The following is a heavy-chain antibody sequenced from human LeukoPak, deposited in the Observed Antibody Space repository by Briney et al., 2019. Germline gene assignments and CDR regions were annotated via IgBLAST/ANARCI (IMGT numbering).Heavy chain of an antibody. CDR1: GGSISSSGYF. CDR3: ARDPKDFYDTSNYLYFDY. CDR2: IHYSGKT. D-gene: IGHD3-22*01. J-gene: IGHJ4*02. V-gene: IGHV4-39*07. Sequence: SETLSLTFTVSGGSISSSGYFWGWIRQPPGKGLEWIGSIHYSGKTYYNPSLKSRVTISVGTSKNQFSLKVSSVTAADTAVYYCARDPKDFYDTSNYLYFDYWGRGTLVTVSS.